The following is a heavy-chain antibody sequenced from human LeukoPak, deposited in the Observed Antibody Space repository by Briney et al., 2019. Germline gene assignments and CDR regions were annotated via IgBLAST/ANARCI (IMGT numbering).Heavy chain of an antibody. CDR2: IYYSGST. Sequence: PSETLSLTCTVSGGSISSYYWSWIRQPPGKGLEWIGYIYYSGSTNYNPSLKSRVTISVDASKNQFSLKLSSVTAADTAVYCCARADFWSGYYFDYWGQGTLVTVSS. CDR1: GGSISSYY. CDR3: ARADFWSGYYFDY. D-gene: IGHD3-3*01. V-gene: IGHV4-59*01. J-gene: IGHJ4*02.